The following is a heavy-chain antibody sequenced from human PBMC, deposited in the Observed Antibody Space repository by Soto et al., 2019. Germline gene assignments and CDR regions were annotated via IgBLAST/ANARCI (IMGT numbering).Heavy chain of an antibody. Sequence: EVQLLESGGGLVQPGGSLRLSCATSGFSFSTYPMSWVRQAPGKGLEWVTAISANGRGTSYADSVKGRFTILRDNSKNTLFLQMNSLRADDTAVYFCVKKRSYDRTNYDHLDYWGQGTLVTVSS. D-gene: IGHD3-22*01. V-gene: IGHV3-23*01. CDR2: ISANGRGT. CDR1: GFSFSTYP. CDR3: VKKRSYDRTNYDHLDY. J-gene: IGHJ4*02.